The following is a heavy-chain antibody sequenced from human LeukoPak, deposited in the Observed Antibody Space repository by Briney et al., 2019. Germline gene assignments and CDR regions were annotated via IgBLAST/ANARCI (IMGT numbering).Heavy chain of an antibody. Sequence: ASVKVSCKASGYTFTSYAMHWVRQAPGQRLEWMGWINAGYGNTKYSQNFQGRVTITRDTSASTAYMELSSLRSEDTAVYYCARDQKELWLQMDYWGQGTLVTVSS. CDR3: ARDQKELWLQMDY. CDR1: GYTFTSYA. D-gene: IGHD5-18*01. CDR2: INAGYGNT. J-gene: IGHJ4*02. V-gene: IGHV1-3*01.